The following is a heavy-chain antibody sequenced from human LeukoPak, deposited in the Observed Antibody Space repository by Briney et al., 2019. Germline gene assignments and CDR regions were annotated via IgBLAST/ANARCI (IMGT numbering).Heavy chain of an antibody. D-gene: IGHD2-2*01. CDR2: IIPIFGTA. CDR1: GGTFRSYA. J-gene: IGHJ5*02. CDR3: ARDTRHRYCSSTSCYRGWLDP. V-gene: IGHV1-69*01. Sequence: SVKVSCKASGGTFRSYAISWVRQAPGQGLEWMGGIIPIFGTASYAQKFQGRVTITADESTRTAYMELSSLRSEDTAVYYCARDTRHRYCSSTSCYRGWLDPWGQGTLVTVSS.